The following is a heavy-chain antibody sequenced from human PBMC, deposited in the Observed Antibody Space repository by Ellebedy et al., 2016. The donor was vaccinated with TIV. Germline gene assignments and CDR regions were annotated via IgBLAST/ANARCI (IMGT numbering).Heavy chain of an antibody. D-gene: IGHD6-13*01. V-gene: IGHV1-2*02. CDR1: GYTFTGYY. CDR3: ATGYSSSWYFPSTY. CDR2: INPNSGGT. J-gene: IGHJ4*02. Sequence: ASVKVSCKASGYTFTGYYIHWVRQAPGQGLEWMGWINPNSGGTNYAQKFQGRVTMTRDTSISTAYMELSRLRSDDTAVYYCATGYSSSWYFPSTYWGQGTLVTVSS.